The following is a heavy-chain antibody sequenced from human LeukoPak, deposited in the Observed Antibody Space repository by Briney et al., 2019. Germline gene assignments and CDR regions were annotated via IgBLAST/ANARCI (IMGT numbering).Heavy chain of an antibody. Sequence: PGGSLRLSCAASGFTFSSYGMHWVRQAPGKGLEWVAVIWYDGSNKYYADSVKGRFTISRDNSKNTLYLQMNSLRAEDTAVYYCARDMKGSHAFDIWGQGTMVTVSS. D-gene: IGHD3-16*01. V-gene: IGHV3-33*01. CDR3: ARDMKGSHAFDI. CDR2: IWYDGSNK. CDR1: GFTFSSYG. J-gene: IGHJ3*02.